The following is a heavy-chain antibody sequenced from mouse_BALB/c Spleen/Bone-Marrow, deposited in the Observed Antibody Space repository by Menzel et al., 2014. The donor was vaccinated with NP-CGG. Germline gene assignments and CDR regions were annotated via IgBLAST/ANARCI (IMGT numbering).Heavy chain of an antibody. J-gene: IGHJ2*01. V-gene: IGHV4-2*02. CDR1: GFDFGRYW. Sequence: EAKGIESGGGLVQPGGSLNLACVASGFDFGRYWMSWARQAPGKGLEWIGEINPGSSTINYSPSLKDKFIMSRDNAKNTLYLQMRKVRSEDTALYYCARLGYYGYLDNWGQGTTLTVS. D-gene: IGHD1-1*01. CDR2: INPGSSTI. CDR3: ARLGYYGYLDN.